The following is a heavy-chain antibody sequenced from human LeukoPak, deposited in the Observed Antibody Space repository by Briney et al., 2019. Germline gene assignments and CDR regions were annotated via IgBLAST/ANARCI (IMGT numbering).Heavy chain of an antibody. J-gene: IGHJ4*02. CDR1: GFTFSSYA. CDR3: AKSGIVVVPAATFFDY. CDR2: ISYDGSNK. D-gene: IGHD2-2*01. Sequence: GGSLRLSCAASGFTFSSYAMHWVRQAPGKGLEWVAVISYDGSNKYYADSVKGRFTISRDNSKNTLYLQMNSLRAEDTAVYYCAKSGIVVVPAATFFDYWGQGTLVTVSS. V-gene: IGHV3-30-3*02.